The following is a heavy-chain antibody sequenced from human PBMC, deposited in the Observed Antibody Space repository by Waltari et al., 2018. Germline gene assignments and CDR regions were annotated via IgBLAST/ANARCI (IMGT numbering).Heavy chain of an antibody. D-gene: IGHD5-18*01. CDR2: IYYSGST. V-gene: IGHV4-39*07. CDR3: ARAFGAMANFDY. Sequence: QLQLQASGPGLVKPSETLSLTCTVSGGSISSSSYYWGWIRQPPGKGLEWIGSIYYSGSTYYNPSLKSRVTISVDTSKNQFFLKLSSVTAADTAVYYCARAFGAMANFDYWGQGTLVTVSS. J-gene: IGHJ4*02. CDR1: GGSISSSSYY.